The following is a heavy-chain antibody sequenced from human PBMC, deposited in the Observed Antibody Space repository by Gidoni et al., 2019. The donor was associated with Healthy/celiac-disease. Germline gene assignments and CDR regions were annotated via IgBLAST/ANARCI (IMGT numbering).Heavy chain of an antibody. Sequence: QVQLVQSGAEVKKPGASVKVSCKASGYTFTGSYMHWVRQAPGQGLEWMGWINPNSGGTNYAQKFQGRVTMTRDTSISTAYMELSRLRSDDTAVYYCARNPSGGSGYSPLPPYDYWGQGTLVTVSS. D-gene: IGHD3-3*01. CDR2: INPNSGGT. CDR1: GYTFTGSY. J-gene: IGHJ4*02. CDR3: ARNPSGGSGYSPLPPYDY. V-gene: IGHV1-2*02.